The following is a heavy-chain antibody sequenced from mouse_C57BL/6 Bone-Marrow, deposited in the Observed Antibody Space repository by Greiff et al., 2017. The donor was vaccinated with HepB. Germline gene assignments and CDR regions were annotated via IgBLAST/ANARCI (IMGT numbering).Heavy chain of an antibody. CDR2: INPNNGGT. J-gene: IGHJ2*01. CDR1: GYTFTDYY. CDR3: ARGYGSSSDFDY. Sequence: EVQLQQSGPELVKPGASVKISCKASGYTFTDYYMNWVKQSHGKSLEWIGDINPNNGGTSYNQKFKGKATLTVDKSSSTAYMELRSLTSEDSAVYYCARGYGSSSDFDYWGQGTILKVSS. V-gene: IGHV1-26*01. D-gene: IGHD1-1*01.